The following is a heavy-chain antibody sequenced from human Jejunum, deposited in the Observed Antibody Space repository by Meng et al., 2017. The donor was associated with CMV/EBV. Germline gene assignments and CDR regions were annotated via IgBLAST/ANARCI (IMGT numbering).Heavy chain of an antibody. J-gene: IGHJ4*02. Sequence: GYPFSPYYIPWVPQAPGQGLEWVGRINPLNGVTNHAQKLQGRVDLTGDSSINTAYLELSGLTSDDTAIYYCARQIVLTSQTRDFWGQGTLVTVSS. V-gene: IGHV1-2*06. CDR3: ARQIVLTSQTRDF. CDR2: INPLNGVT. CDR1: GYPFSPYY. D-gene: IGHD2/OR15-2a*01.